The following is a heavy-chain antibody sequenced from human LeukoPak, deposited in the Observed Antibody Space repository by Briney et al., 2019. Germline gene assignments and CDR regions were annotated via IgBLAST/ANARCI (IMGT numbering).Heavy chain of an antibody. CDR1: GFTFSSYW. Sequence: GGSLRLSCAASGFTFSSYWMSWVRQAPGKGLEWVANIKQDGSEKYYVDSVKGRFTISRVNAKNSLYLQMNSLRAEDTAVYYCARVRGYLDTSGYTDWFGPWGQGTLVTVSS. D-gene: IGHD3-22*01. J-gene: IGHJ5*02. CDR2: IKQDGSEK. V-gene: IGHV3-7*01. CDR3: ARVRGYLDTSGYTDWFGP.